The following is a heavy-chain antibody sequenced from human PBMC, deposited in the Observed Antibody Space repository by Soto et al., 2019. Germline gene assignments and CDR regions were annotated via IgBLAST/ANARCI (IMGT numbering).Heavy chain of an antibody. Sequence: GVLRLSCAASGFTFSSYAMSWVRQAPGKGLEWVSAISGSGGSTYYADSFQGQVTISVDKSISTAYLQFSSLKALDTAMYYCARMYYDILTGHGSLDYRGQGTLVTVSS. J-gene: IGHJ4*02. D-gene: IGHD3-9*01. CDR2: ISGSGGST. V-gene: IGHV3-23*01. CDR1: GFTFSSYA. CDR3: ARMYYDILTGHGSLDY.